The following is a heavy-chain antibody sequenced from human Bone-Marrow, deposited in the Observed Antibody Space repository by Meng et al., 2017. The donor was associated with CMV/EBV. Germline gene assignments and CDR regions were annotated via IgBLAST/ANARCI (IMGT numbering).Heavy chain of an antibody. CDR2: IYYSGST. V-gene: IGHV4-39*07. CDR1: GGSISSSSYY. Sequence: SETLSLTCTVSGGSISSSSYYWGWIRQPPGKGLEWIGSIYYSGSTYYNPSLESRVTISVDTSKNQFSLKLSSVTAADTAVYYCARQTGTTFYVYWGQGTLVPVSS. D-gene: IGHD1-7*01. CDR3: ARQTGTTFYVY. J-gene: IGHJ4*02.